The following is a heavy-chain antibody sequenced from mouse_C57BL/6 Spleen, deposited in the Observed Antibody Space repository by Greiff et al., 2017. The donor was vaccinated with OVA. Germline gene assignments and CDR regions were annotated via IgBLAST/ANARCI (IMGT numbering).Heavy chain of an antibody. D-gene: IGHD2-12*01. J-gene: IGHJ2*01. V-gene: IGHV14-1*01. CDR3: TTVYSSSGYFDY. CDR1: GFNIKAYY. CDR2: IDPEDGDT. Sequence: EVHLVESGAELVRPGASVKLSCTASGFNIKAYYMHWVKHRPEQGLEWIGRIDPEDGDTEYAPKFQGKATMTADTSSNTAYLQLSSLTSEDTAVYYCTTVYSSSGYFDYWGQGTTLTVSS.